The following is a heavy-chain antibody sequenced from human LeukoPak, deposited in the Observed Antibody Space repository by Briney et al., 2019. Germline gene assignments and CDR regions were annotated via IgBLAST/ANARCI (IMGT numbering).Heavy chain of an antibody. CDR3: ARASGWYGGFDI. V-gene: IGHV1-2*02. CDR1: GYTFTGYY. D-gene: IGHD6-19*01. Sequence: GASVKVSCKASGYTFTGYYMHWVRQAPGQGLEWLGWINPNSGGTNYAQNFQGRVTMTRDTSITTAYMELSRLRSDDTAVYYCARASGWYGGFDIWGQGTMVTVSS. CDR2: INPNSGGT. J-gene: IGHJ3*02.